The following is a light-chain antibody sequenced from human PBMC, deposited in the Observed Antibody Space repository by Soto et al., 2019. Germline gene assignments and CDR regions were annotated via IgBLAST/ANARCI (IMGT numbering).Light chain of an antibody. V-gene: IGKV1-39*01. CDR1: HDISTS. Sequence: DIPMTQSPSSLSASVGDRVTFTCRAGHDISTSLNWYQHRPGKAPKLLNDGTCALQSVVPSRFSGSGYGTDFTLTISSLQVEDFATYYCQHSYNTPRTFGQGTRVDIK. CDR3: QHSYNTPRT. J-gene: IGKJ1*01. CDR2: GTC.